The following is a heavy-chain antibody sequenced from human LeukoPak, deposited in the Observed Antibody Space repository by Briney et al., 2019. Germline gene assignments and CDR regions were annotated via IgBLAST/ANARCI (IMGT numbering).Heavy chain of an antibody. V-gene: IGHV4-39*01. CDR3: ARVNAGPYYYYYYMDV. CDR1: GGSISSSSYY. D-gene: IGHD6-13*01. CDR2: IYYSGST. Sequence: SETLSLTCTVSGGSISSSSYYWGWIRQPPGKGLEWIGSIYYSGSTHYNPSLKSRVTISVDTSKNQFSLKLSSVTAADTAVYYCARVNAGPYYYYYYMDVWGKGTTVTISS. J-gene: IGHJ6*03.